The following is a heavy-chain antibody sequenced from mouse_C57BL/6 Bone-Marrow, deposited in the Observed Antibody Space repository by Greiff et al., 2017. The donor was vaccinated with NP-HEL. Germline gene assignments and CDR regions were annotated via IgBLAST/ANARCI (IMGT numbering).Heavy chain of an antibody. Sequence: EVQVVESGGGLVQPGESLKLSCESNEYEFPSHDMSWVRKTPETRLELVAAINSDGGSTYYPDTMERRFIISRDNTKKTLYLQMSSLRSEDTALYYCARQGDYFGWFAYWGQGTLVTVSA. J-gene: IGHJ3*01. CDR3: ARQGDYFGWFAY. V-gene: IGHV5-2*01. CDR1: EYEFPSHD. CDR2: INSDGGST. D-gene: IGHD1-1*01.